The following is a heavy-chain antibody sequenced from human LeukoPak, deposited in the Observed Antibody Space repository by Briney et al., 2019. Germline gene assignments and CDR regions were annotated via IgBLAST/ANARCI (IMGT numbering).Heavy chain of an antibody. D-gene: IGHD6-13*01. J-gene: IGHJ2*01. CDR2: ISWNSGSI. CDR3: ARKGPSSSWLGGYFDL. Sequence: QAGGSLRLSCAASGFTFDDYAMHWVRQAPGKGLEWVSGISWNSGSIGYADSVKGRFTISRDNAKNSLYLQMNSLRAEDMALYYCARKGPSSSWLGGYFDLWGRGTLVTVSS. V-gene: IGHV3-9*03. CDR1: GFTFDDYA.